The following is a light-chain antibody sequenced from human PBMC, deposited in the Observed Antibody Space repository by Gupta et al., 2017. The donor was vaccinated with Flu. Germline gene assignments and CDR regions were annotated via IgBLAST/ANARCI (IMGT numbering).Light chain of an antibody. CDR3: AAWDDSRSGWV. CDR1: SSNIGSNY. CDR2: RNN. Sequence: QSVLTQPPSASRTPGQRFTISCSGSSSNIGSNYVYWYQQLPGTAPKLLIYRNNQRPSGVPDRFSGSKSGTSASLAISGLRAEDEADYYCAAWDDSRSGWVFGGGTKLTVL. V-gene: IGLV1-47*01. J-gene: IGLJ3*02.